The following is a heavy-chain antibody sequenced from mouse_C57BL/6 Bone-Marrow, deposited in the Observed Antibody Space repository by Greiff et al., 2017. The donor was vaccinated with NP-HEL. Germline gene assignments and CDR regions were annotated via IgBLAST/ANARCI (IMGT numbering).Heavy chain of an antibody. Sequence: VQLKQSGPELVKPGASVKISCKASGYTFTDYYMNWVKQSHGKSLEWIGDINPNNGGTSYNQKFKGKATLTVDKSSSTAYMELRSLTSEDSAVYYCAGDYDYDGYWYFDVWGTGTTVTVSS. J-gene: IGHJ1*03. V-gene: IGHV1-26*01. CDR3: AGDYDYDGYWYFDV. D-gene: IGHD2-4*01. CDR1: GYTFTDYY. CDR2: INPNNGGT.